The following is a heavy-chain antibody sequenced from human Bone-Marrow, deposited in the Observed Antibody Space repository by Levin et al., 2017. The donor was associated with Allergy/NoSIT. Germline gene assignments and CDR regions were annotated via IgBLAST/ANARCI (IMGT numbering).Heavy chain of an antibody. CDR1: GGSISSGGHF. CDR3: ARMPINSLDNSWYYFDF. Sequence: PSETLSLTCTVSGGSISSGGHFWSWIRQPPGKGLEWIAYISYSGTTNYNPSLKSRVTISVDTSENQFSLKVNSVTAADTAVYYCARMPINSLDNSWYYFDFWGQGTLVTVSS. J-gene: IGHJ4*02. D-gene: IGHD6-13*01. CDR2: ISYSGTT. V-gene: IGHV4-30-4*01.